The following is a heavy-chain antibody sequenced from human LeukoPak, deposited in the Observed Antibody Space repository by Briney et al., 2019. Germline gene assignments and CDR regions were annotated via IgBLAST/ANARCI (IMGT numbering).Heavy chain of an antibody. CDR1: GYTFTSYG. CDR2: ISAYNGNT. J-gene: IGHJ4*02. Sequence: VASVKVSCKASGYTFTSYGISWVRQAPGQGLEWMGWISAYNGNTNYAQKLQGRVTMTTDTSTSTAYMELRSLRSDDTAVYYRARVEADGWHEPYWGQGTLVTVSS. D-gene: IGHD5-24*01. CDR3: ARVEADGWHEPY. V-gene: IGHV1-18*01.